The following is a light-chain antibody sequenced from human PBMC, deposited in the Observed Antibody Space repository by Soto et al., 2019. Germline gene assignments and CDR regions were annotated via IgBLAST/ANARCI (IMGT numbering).Light chain of an antibody. Sequence: EIVMTQSPATLSVSPGERATLSCRASQSVTTYLAWYQQKPGQAPRLLIHGASTRATGIPARFSGSGSGTEFTLTISSLQSEDFAVYYCQHYNNWPGTLGQGTKVDIK. J-gene: IGKJ1*01. CDR3: QHYNNWPGT. CDR2: GAS. CDR1: QSVTTY. V-gene: IGKV3-15*01.